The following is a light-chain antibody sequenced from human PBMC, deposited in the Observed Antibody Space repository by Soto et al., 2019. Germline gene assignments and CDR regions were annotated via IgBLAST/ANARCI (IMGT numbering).Light chain of an antibody. V-gene: IGKV1-5*01. CDR3: QQYNSYL. CDR2: DAS. J-gene: IGKJ3*01. CDR1: QSISSW. Sequence: DIQMTQSPSTLSASGGDRVTITCRASQSISSWLAWYQQKPGKAPKLLIYDASSLECGVPSRFSGSGSGTEFTLTISSLQPDDFATYYCQQYNSYLFGPGT.